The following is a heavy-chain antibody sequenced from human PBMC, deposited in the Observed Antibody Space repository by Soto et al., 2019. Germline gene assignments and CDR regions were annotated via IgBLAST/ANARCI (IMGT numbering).Heavy chain of an antibody. Sequence: QVQLQESGPGLVKPSETLSLTCTVSGGSISSYYWSWIRQPPGKGLEWIGYIYYSGSTNYNPSLKSRITISVDTSKNQFSLKLSSVTAAATAVYYCASEYGLGVFDYWGQGTLVTVSS. CDR3: ASEYGLGVFDY. D-gene: IGHD3-16*01. J-gene: IGHJ4*02. CDR1: GGSISSYY. CDR2: IYYSGST. V-gene: IGHV4-59*08.